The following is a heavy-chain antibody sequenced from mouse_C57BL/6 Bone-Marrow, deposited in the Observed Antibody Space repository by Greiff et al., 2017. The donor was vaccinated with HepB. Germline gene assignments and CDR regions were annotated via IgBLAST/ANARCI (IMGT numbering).Heavy chain of an antibody. CDR2: ISSGSSTI. D-gene: IGHD4-1*01. CDR1: GFTFSDYG. Sequence: EVKLMESGGGLVKPGGSLKLSCAASGFTFSDYGMHWVRQAPEKGLEWVAYISSGSSTIYYADKVKGRFTISRDNAKNTLFLQMTSLRSEDTAMYYCARSDWDDYWGQGTTLTVSS. V-gene: IGHV5-17*01. J-gene: IGHJ2*01. CDR3: ARSDWDDY.